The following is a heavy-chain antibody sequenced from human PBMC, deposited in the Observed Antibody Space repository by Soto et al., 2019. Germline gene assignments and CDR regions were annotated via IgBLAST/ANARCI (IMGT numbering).Heavy chain of an antibody. J-gene: IGHJ6*02. CDR1: GASVSGQY. CDR3: ARGGIRMAWTYYCYGMHV. Sequence: QVQLHQRGAGLLKPSETLSLTCAVSGASVSGQYWSWIRQPPGKGLEWVGEIIPTGSTTYNPSLKSRLSFSLDTSKNPFYLNLTSVSVDDTAVYYCARGGIRMAWTYYCYGMHVWGQGNTVTVSS. D-gene: IGHD3-16*01. V-gene: IGHV4-34*01. CDR2: IIPTGST.